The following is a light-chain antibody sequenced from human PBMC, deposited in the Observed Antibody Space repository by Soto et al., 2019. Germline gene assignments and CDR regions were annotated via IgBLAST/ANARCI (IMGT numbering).Light chain of an antibody. CDR3: QQYHSYSPT. CDR1: QSIRTW. Sequence: DIQMTQSPSTLSASLGYRVTITCLASQSIRTWLAWYQQKPGKAPKLLIYEASSLESGVPSRFSGSGSGTEFTLTSSSLQPDDFATYFCQQYHSYSPTFGPGTKVDIK. J-gene: IGKJ1*01. V-gene: IGKV1-5*01. CDR2: EAS.